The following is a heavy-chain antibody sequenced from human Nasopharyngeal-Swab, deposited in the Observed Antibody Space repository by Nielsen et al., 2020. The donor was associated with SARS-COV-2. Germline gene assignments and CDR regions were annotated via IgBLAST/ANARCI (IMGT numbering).Heavy chain of an antibody. CDR2: ISGSDHTT. Sequence: GESLKISCAASGFTFRSYAISWVRQAPGKGLEWVSVISGSDHTTYYADSVKGRFTIYRDNSKNTVNLQMNSLRVEDTAIYYCAKDRDSGDDSDDYYHYYCMDVWGQGTTVTVSS. CDR1: GFTFRSYA. J-gene: IGHJ6*02. V-gene: IGHV3-23*01. D-gene: IGHD5-12*01. CDR3: AKDRDSGDDSDDYYHYYCMDV.